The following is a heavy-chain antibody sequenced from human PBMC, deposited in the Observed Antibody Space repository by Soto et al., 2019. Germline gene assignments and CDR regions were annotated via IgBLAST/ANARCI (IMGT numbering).Heavy chain of an antibody. CDR3: AKGRGGSGSLTPRVDF. D-gene: IGHD3-10*01. CDR1: GFTFTNYA. V-gene: IGHV3-23*01. CDR2: ISGGGNTK. Sequence: EVQLLESGGGLVQPGGSLRLSCAASGFTFTNYAMTWVRQAPGKGLEWVAAISGGGNTKSYADSVKGRFTVSRDGSKNTLYLQMSSLRAEDTALYYCAKGRGGSGSLTPRVDFWGQGTLVTVSS. J-gene: IGHJ4*02.